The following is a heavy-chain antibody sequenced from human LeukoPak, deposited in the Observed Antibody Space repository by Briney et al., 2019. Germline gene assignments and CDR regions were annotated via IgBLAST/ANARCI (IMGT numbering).Heavy chain of an antibody. CDR1: GGSISRGRYY. CDR3: ARDSATSCSGGSCYRAKWFDP. J-gene: IGHJ5*02. D-gene: IGHD2-15*01. CDR2: IYTCGCT. V-gene: IGHV4-61*02. Sequence: PWEALSLTCTVSGGSISRGRYYLRWIGQPAGKGLAWIGRIYTCGCTNYNLSLKSRITISADTSENHFSLNLSSVTAADTAVYYCARDSATSCSGGSCYRAKWFDPWGQGTLVTVSS.